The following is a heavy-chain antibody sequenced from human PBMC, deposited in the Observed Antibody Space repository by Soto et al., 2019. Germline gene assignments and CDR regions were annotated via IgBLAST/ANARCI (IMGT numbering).Heavy chain of an antibody. CDR2: ISGSGGST. V-gene: IGHV3-23*01. CDR1: GFTFSSYA. CDR3: AKERYCSSTSCYCYY. D-gene: IGHD2-2*01. J-gene: IGHJ4*02. Sequence: EVQLLASGGGLVQPGGSLRLSCAASGFTFSSYAMSWVRQAPGKGLEWVSAISGSGGSTYYADSVKGRFTISRDNSKNTLYVPMNSLRAEDTAVYYCAKERYCSSTSCYCYYCCQGSLVTVSS.